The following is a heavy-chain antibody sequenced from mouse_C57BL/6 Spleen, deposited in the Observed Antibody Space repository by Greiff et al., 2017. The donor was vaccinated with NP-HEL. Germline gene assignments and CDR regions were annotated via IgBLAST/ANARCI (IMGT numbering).Heavy chain of an antibody. Sequence: QVQLQQPGAELVKPGASVKMSCKASGYTFTSYWITWVKQRPGQGLEWIGDIYPGSGSTNYNEKFKSKATLTVDTSSSTAYMQLSSLTSEDSAVYYCARKDYDYVGYYFDYWGQGTTLTVSS. CDR1: GYTFTSYW. CDR2: IYPGSGST. CDR3: ARKDYDYVGYYFDY. D-gene: IGHD2-4*01. J-gene: IGHJ2*01. V-gene: IGHV1-55*01.